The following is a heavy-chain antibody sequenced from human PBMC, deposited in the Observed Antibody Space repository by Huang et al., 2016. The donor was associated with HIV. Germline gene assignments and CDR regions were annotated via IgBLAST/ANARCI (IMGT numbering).Heavy chain of an antibody. CDR2: IIPRFGLT. V-gene: IGHV1-69*10. D-gene: IGHD3-16*01. CDR1: GVSFSDYA. Sequence: QAQLVQSGAAVMKPGSSVRVSCKASGVSFSDYAFSWVRRAPGQGLDWMGGIIPRFGLTNYAPRLQGRVTSPADKSSNTVYLELTSLRSGDTAVYYCAREGQNWLGKPFGALAFWGQGTEVIVSS. J-gene: IGHJ4*03. CDR3: AREGQNWLGKPFGALAF.